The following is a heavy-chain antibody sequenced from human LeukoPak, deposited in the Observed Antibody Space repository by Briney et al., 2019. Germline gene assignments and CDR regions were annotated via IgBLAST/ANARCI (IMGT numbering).Heavy chain of an antibody. D-gene: IGHD2-21*02. CDR1: GFTFSSYA. CDR2: ISGSGGST. J-gene: IGHJ4*02. Sequence: GGSLRLSCAASGFTFSSYAMSWVRQAPGKGLEWVSAISGSGGSTYYADSVKGRFTISRDNSKNTLYLQTNSLRAEDTAVYYCAKKALYCGGDCYFYYFDYWGQGTLVTVSS. V-gene: IGHV3-23*01. CDR3: AKKALYCGGDCYFYYFDY.